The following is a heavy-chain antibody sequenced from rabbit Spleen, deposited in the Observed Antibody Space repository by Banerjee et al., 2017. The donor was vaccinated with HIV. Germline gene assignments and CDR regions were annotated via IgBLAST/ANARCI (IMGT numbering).Heavy chain of an antibody. J-gene: IGHJ6*01. CDR3: ARDTGSSFSSYGMDL. D-gene: IGHD8-1*01. Sequence: QEQLVESGGGLVKPEGSLTLTCKASGFSFSNSDYMCWVRQAPGKGLEWISCIAGSSSDFTYSATWAKGRFTCSKTSSTTVTLQMTSLTVADTATYFCARDTGSSFSSYGMDLWGQGTLVTVS. V-gene: IGHV1S45*01. CDR1: GFSFSNSDY. CDR2: IAGSSSDFT.